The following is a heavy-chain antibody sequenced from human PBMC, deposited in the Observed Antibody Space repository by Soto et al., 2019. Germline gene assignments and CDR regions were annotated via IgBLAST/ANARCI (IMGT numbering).Heavy chain of an antibody. Sequence: SLRISCAACGDTFSSYAMSWFRKAPGKGLEWVSAISGSGGSTYYADSVKGRFTISRDNSKNTLYLQMNSLRAEDTAVYYCAKDRIEAAHWFDPCGQGTLVTVYS. D-gene: IGHD6-13*01. CDR2: ISGSGGST. V-gene: IGHV3-23*01. CDR1: GDTFSSYA. CDR3: AKDRIEAAHWFDP. J-gene: IGHJ5*02.